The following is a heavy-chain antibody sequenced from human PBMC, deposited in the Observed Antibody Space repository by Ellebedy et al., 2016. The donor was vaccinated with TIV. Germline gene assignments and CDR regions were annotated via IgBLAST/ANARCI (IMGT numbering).Heavy chain of an antibody. V-gene: IGHV3-15*01. CDR3: TTVVSAVQPHYYYYYMDV. CDR2: IKSNPDGGTT. CDR1: GIIFSNAW. D-gene: IGHD2-2*01. J-gene: IGHJ6*03. Sequence: GGSLRLSXAASGIIFSNAWMNWVRQGPGKGLEWVGRIKSNPDGGTTDYAAPVKGRFTISRDDSRNTLFLQMNSLKTEDTAVYYCTTVVSAVQPHYYYYYMDVWGKGTTVTVSS.